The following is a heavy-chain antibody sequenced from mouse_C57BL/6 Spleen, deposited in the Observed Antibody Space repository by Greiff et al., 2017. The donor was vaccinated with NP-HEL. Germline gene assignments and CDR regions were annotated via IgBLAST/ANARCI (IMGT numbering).Heavy chain of an antibody. CDR3: AVDYYGEYYCDY. Sequence: VQLQQSGAELVKPGASVKLSCKASGYTFTSYWMHWVKQRPGQGLEWIGMIHPNSGSTNYNEKFKSKATLTVDKSSSTAYMQLSSLTSEDSAVYYCAVDYYGEYYCDYWGQGTTLTVSS. V-gene: IGHV1-64*01. D-gene: IGHD1-2*01. CDR2: IHPNSGST. J-gene: IGHJ2*01. CDR1: GYTFTSYW.